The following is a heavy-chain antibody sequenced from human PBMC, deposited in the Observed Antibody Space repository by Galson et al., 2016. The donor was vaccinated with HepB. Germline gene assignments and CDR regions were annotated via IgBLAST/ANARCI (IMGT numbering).Heavy chain of an antibody. CDR1: GFTVSGTY. D-gene: IGHD4-11*01. CDR3: GRGNGGP. Sequence: SLRLSCAASGFTVSGTYMYWVRQAPGKGLEWVSVIYAGGATYYAGSVKGRFTSSRDNSKNTLHLQMNSLRAEDPAVYYCGRGNGGPWGQGTLVTVSS. J-gene: IGHJ5*02. V-gene: IGHV3-53*01. CDR2: IYAGGAT.